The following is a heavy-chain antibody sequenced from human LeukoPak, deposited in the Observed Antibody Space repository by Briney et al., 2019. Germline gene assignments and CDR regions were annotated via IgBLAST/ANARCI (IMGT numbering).Heavy chain of an antibody. J-gene: IGHJ4*02. V-gene: IGHV3-23*01. D-gene: IGHD5-12*01. Sequence: GGSLRLSCAASGFTFTTNAMSWVRQAPGKGLEWVSAISGRSGGTYYADSVKGRFTISRDNSKSTLYLQMDSLRAEDTAVYYCAKCGNSGCHLIDYWGQGTLVTVSS. CDR3: AKCGNSGCHLIDY. CDR1: GFTFTTNA. CDR2: ISGRSGGT.